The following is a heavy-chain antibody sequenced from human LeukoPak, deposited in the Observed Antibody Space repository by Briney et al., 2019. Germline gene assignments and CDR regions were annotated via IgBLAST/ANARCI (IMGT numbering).Heavy chain of an antibody. V-gene: IGHV1-46*01. J-gene: IGHJ4*02. D-gene: IGHD2-2*03. CDR3: ARQLDIVVVPAAMGLFDY. CDR1: GYTFTSYY. CDR2: INPSGGST. Sequence: ASVKVSCKASGYTFTSYYMHWVRQAPGQGLEWMGIINPSGGSTSYAQKFQGRVTMTRDTSTSTVYMQLSSLTSEDTAVYYCARQLDIVVVPAAMGLFDYWGQGTLVTVSS.